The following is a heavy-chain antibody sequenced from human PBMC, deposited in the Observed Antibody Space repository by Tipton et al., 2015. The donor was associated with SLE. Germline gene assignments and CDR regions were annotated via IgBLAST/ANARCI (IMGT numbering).Heavy chain of an antibody. CDR2: ISSSGSTI. V-gene: IGHV3-11*01. Sequence: SLRLSCAASGFTFSDYYMSWIRQAPGKGLEWASYISSSGSTIYYADSVKGRFTISRDNAKNSLYLQMNSLRAEDTAVYYCASIGRWVTTDYWGQGTLVTVSS. CDR1: GFTFSDYY. D-gene: IGHD4-17*01. J-gene: IGHJ4*02. CDR3: ASIGRWVTTDY.